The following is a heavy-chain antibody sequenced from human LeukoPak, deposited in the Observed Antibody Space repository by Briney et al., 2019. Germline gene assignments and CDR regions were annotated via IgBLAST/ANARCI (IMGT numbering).Heavy chain of an antibody. CDR1: GFTFSSYA. CDR2: ISGSGGST. V-gene: IGHV3-23*01. Sequence: PGGSLRLSCAASGFTFSSYAMSWVPQAPGKGLEWVSVISGSGGSTYYADSVKGRFTISRDNSKNTLYLQMNSLRAEDTAVYYCAKVVWFGENYFDYWGQGTLVTVSS. CDR3: AKVVWFGENYFDY. J-gene: IGHJ4*02. D-gene: IGHD3-10*01.